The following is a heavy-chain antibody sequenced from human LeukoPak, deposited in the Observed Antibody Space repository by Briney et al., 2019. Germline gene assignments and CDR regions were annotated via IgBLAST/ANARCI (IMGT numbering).Heavy chain of an antibody. CDR1: GFTFGSYA. D-gene: IGHD6-6*01. J-gene: IGHJ4*02. Sequence: GGSLRLSCAASGFTFGSYAMRWVRQAPGRGREWVSAISGSGGSTYYADSVKGRFTISRDNSKNTLYLQMNSLRAEDTAVYYCARGVSSSFDYWGQGTLVTVSS. V-gene: IGHV3-23*01. CDR3: ARGVSSSFDY. CDR2: ISGSGGST.